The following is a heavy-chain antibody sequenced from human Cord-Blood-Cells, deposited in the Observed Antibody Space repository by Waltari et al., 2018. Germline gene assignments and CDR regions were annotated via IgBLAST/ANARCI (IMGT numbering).Heavy chain of an antibody. CDR3: ARGSLRDNWFDP. CDR1: GYSFTRYW. CDR2: SYPGDSDT. J-gene: IGHJ5*02. V-gene: IGHV5-51*01. Sequence: EVQLVQSGAEVEQPGESLKISWQGSGYSFTRYWNGRERQMPGKGLEWMGISYPGDSDTRYSPSFQGQVTISADKSISTAYLQWSSLKASDTAMYYCARGSLRDNWFDPWGQGTLVTVSS.